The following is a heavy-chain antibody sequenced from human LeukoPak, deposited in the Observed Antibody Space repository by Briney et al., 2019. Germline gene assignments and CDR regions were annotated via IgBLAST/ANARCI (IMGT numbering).Heavy chain of an antibody. J-gene: IGHJ5*02. CDR3: ARDHDSSGYLNWFDP. CDR2: IIPIFGTA. D-gene: IGHD3-22*01. CDR1: GGTFSSYA. Sequence: ASVKVSCKASGGTFSSYAISWVRQAPGQGLEWMGGIIPIFGTANYAQKFQGRVTITADESTSTAYMELSSLRSEDTAVYYCARDHDSSGYLNWFDPWGQGTLVTVSS. V-gene: IGHV1-69*13.